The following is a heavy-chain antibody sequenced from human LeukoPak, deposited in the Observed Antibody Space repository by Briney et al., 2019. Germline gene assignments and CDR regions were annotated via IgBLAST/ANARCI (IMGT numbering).Heavy chain of an antibody. Sequence: GASVKVSCKASGYTFSDYHMHWVRQAPGQGLEWMGWINPNSGDTKYAQRFRGRVTMTRDTSISTAYMDLSRLRSDDTALYYCARARGTRNIYGDYVFLFDYWGQGTLVTVSS. D-gene: IGHD4-17*01. CDR2: INPNSGDT. CDR1: GYTFSDYH. V-gene: IGHV1-2*02. CDR3: ARARGTRNIYGDYVFLFDY. J-gene: IGHJ4*02.